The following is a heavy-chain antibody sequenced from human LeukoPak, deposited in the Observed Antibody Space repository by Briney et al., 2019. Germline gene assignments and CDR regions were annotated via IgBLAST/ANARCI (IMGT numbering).Heavy chain of an antibody. Sequence: PGRSLRLSCAASGFTFSSYAMHWVRQAPGKGLEWVAVISYDGSNKYYADSVKGRFTISRDNSKNTLYLQMNSLRAEDTAVYYCARVLYRVPAAISPDHTTQEYWGQGTLVTISS. CDR3: ARVLYRVPAAISPDHTTQEY. CDR1: GFTFSSYA. CDR2: ISYDGSNK. J-gene: IGHJ4*02. V-gene: IGHV3-30*04. D-gene: IGHD2-2*02.